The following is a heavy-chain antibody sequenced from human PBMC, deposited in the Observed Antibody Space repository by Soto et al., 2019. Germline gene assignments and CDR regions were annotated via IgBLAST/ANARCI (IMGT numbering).Heavy chain of an antibody. Sequence: ASVKVSCKASGYTFTSYYMHWVRQAPGQGLERMGIINPSGGSTSYAQKFQGRVTMTRDTSTSTVYMELSSLRSEDTAVYYCARAPHCTNGVCYTRAGFYYYYGMDVWGQGTTVTVSS. CDR3: ARAPHCTNGVCYTRAGFYYYYGMDV. D-gene: IGHD2-8*01. CDR1: GYTFTSYY. V-gene: IGHV1-46*01. CDR2: INPSGGST. J-gene: IGHJ6*02.